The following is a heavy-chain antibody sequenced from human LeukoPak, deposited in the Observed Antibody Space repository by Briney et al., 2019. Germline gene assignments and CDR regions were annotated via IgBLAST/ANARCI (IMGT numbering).Heavy chain of an antibody. Sequence: GRSLRLSCAASGFTFRSSGTPWVGQAPGKGLDWVAVIWYDGSNKYYADSVKGRFTISRDNSKNTLYLQMNSLRAEDTAVYYGAREEMATKRFDYWGQGTLVTVSS. CDR2: IWYDGSNK. CDR3: AREEMATKRFDY. CDR1: GFTFRSSG. D-gene: IGHD5-24*01. J-gene: IGHJ4*02. V-gene: IGHV3-33*01.